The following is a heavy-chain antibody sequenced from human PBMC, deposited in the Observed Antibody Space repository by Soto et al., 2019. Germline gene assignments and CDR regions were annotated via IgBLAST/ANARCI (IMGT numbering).Heavy chain of an antibody. J-gene: IGHJ3*02. D-gene: IGHD7-27*01. CDR1: GYTFTSYY. Sequence: QVQLVQSGAEVKKPGASVKVSCKASGYTFTSYYMHWVRQAPGQGLEWMGIINPSGGSTSYAQKFQGRVTMTRDTSTSTVYMELSSLRSEDTAVYYCGTDRWGGAFDMWGQGTMVTVSS. V-gene: IGHV1-46*01. CDR3: GTDRWGGAFDM. CDR2: INPSGGST.